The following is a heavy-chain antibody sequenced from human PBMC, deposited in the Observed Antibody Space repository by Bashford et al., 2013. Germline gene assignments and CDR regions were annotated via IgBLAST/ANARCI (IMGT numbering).Heavy chain of an antibody. Sequence: GSLRLSCAASGFTFNNYAMTWVRQAPGKGLEWVSVISGSGGVTYYADSVKGRLTISRANSKNTLFLQINSLRAEDTAVYFCARHAGYNYGTHFDYWGQGTLVTVSS. V-gene: IGHV3-23*01. CDR1: GFTFNNYA. J-gene: IGHJ4*02. CDR2: ISGSGGVT. D-gene: IGHD5-18*01. CDR3: ARHAGYNYGTHFDY.